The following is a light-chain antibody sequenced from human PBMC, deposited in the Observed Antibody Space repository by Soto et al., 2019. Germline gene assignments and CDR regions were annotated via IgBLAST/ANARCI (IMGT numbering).Light chain of an antibody. CDR3: QQDDSSPRT. V-gene: IGKV3-20*01. Sequence: EIVLTQSPGTLSLSPGERATLSCRASQSVSTRSLAWYQQKPGQAPRLLISGASSRAADIPDRFSGSGSGTDFTITINRLAPEDCAVYYWQQDDSSPRTFDQGTKV. CDR1: QSVSTRS. CDR2: GAS. J-gene: IGKJ1*01.